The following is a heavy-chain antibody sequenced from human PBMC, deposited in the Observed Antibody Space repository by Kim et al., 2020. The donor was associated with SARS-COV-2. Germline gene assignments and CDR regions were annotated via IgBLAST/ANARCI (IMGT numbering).Heavy chain of an antibody. CDR3: ARYGSKAPFDP. CDR2: MNPNSGNT. D-gene: IGHD6-13*01. V-gene: IGHV1-8*01. J-gene: IGHJ5*02. Sequence: IDWGRKATGQGLEWMGWMNPNSGNTGYAQKFQGRVTMTRNTSISTAYMELSRLRSEDTAVYYCARYGSKAPFDPWGQGTLVTVSS.